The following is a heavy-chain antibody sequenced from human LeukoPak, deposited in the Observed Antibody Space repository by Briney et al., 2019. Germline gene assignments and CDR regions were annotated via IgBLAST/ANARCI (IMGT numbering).Heavy chain of an antibody. J-gene: IGHJ4*02. D-gene: IGHD5-18*01. CDR1: GDSISSGSYN. CDR2: IYYSGST. V-gene: IGHV4-39*02. Sequence: SETLSLTCTVSGDSISSGSYNWGWIRRPPGKGLDWIGSIYYSGSTYYNPSLKSRVTISVDTSKNQFSLKLSSVTAADTAVYYCARDRGEYSYAYDYWGQGTLVTVSS. CDR3: ARDRGEYSYAYDY.